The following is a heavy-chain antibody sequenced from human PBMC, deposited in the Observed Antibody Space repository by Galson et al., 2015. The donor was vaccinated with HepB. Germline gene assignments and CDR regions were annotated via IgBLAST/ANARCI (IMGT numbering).Heavy chain of an antibody. V-gene: IGHV3-21*01. Sequence: SLRLSCAASGFTFSSYSMNWVRQAPGKGLEWVSSISSSSSYIYYADSVKGRFTISRDNSKNTLYLQMNSLRAEDTAVYYCANSYGSGSYLVYWGQGTLVTVSS. D-gene: IGHD3-10*01. CDR3: ANSYGSGSYLVY. CDR2: ISSSSSYI. J-gene: IGHJ4*02. CDR1: GFTFSSYS.